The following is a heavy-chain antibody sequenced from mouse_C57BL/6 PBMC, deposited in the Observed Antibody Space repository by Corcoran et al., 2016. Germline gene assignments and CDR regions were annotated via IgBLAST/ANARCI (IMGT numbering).Heavy chain of an antibody. V-gene: IGHV1-26*01. CDR1: GYTFTDYY. CDR2: INPNNGGT. D-gene: IGHD1-1*01. J-gene: IGHJ4*01. CDR3: AMDPLRRSYYYAMDY. Sequence: EVQLQQSGPELVKPGASVKISCKASGYTFTDYYMNWVKQSHGKSLEWIGDINPNNGGTSYNQKFKGKATLTVDKSSNTAYMELRSLTSEDSAVYYCAMDPLRRSYYYAMDYWGQGTSVTVSS.